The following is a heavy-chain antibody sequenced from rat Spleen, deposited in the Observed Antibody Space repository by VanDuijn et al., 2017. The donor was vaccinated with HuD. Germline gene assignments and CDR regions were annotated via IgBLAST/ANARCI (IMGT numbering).Heavy chain of an antibody. CDR1: GVTFSDFY. J-gene: IGHJ1*01. CDR3: VRQGYLRDWYFDF. V-gene: IGHV5-29*01. Sequence: EVQLVESDGGLVQPGRSLKLSCAASGVTFSDFYMAWVRQAPTKGLEWVATISYDSISTYYRDSVKGRFTISRDNAKSTLYLEMDSLRSEDTATYYCVRQGYLRDWYFDFWGPGNMVTVSS. CDR2: ISYDSIST. D-gene: IGHD2-7*01.